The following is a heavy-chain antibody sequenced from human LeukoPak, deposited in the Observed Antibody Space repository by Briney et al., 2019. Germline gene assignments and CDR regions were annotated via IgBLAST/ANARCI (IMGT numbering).Heavy chain of an antibody. J-gene: IGHJ6*02. D-gene: IGHD6-19*01. CDR3: ARGLRSGIAVTGSGIDV. CDR2: IGTAGDT. CDR1: GFTFSSYD. Sequence: GGSLRLSCAASGFTFSSYDMHWVRQATGKVLEWVSAIGTAGDTYYPGYVKGRFTISRENAKNSLYLQMNSLRAGDTAVYYCARGLRSGIAVTGSGIDVWGQGNTVTVSS. V-gene: IGHV3-13*01.